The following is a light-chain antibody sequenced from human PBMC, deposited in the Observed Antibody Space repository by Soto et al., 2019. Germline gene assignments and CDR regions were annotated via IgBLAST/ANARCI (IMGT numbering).Light chain of an antibody. CDR3: GAWDNSLSGGV. Sequence: QSVLTQPPSASAAPGQKVTISCPGSSSNIEDNYVSWYRQLPGTAPKLPIYEDNRRPSGIPDRFSGSKSGTSATLGITGLQTGDEADYYCGAWDNSLSGGVFGGGTKLTVL. CDR2: EDN. J-gene: IGLJ3*02. CDR1: SSNIEDNY. V-gene: IGLV1-51*02.